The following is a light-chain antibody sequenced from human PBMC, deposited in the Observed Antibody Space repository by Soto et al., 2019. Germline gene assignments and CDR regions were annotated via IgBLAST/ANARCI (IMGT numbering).Light chain of an antibody. CDR2: SIS. CDR1: TGAVTSGYY. CDR3: LIYHGDAWV. Sequence: QTVVTQEPSLTVSPGGTVTLTCASSTGAVTSGYYPNWFQQKPGQAPKALIYSISNKHSWTPARFSGSLLGGKAALTLSGVQPEDEAEYYCLIYHGDAWVFGGGTKVTVL. J-gene: IGLJ3*02. V-gene: IGLV7-43*01.